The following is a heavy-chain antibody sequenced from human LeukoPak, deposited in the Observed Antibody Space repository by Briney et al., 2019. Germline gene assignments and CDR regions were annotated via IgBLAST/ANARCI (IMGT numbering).Heavy chain of an antibody. J-gene: IGHJ4*02. CDR2: IYYSGST. Sequence: SETLSLTCTVSGGSISGSSYFWGWIPQPPGKGLEWIGSIYYSGSTYYNPSLKSRVTISVDMSKNQFSLKLNSVTAADTAVYYCGRQAAAGAGGDYWDQGTLVTVSS. D-gene: IGHD6-13*01. CDR1: GGSISGSSYF. CDR3: GRQAAAGAGGDY. V-gene: IGHV4-39*01.